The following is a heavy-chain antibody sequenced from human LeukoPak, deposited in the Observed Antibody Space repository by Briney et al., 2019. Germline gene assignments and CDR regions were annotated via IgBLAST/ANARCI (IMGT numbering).Heavy chain of an antibody. CDR1: GGSISTNTYY. CDR3: ARGDDSTPFDY. D-gene: IGHD3-22*01. J-gene: IGHJ4*02. V-gene: IGHV4-31*03. CDR2: IYYSGST. Sequence: SETLSLTCTVSGGSISTNTYYWSWIRQHPGKGLEWIGYIYYSGSTYYNPSLKSRVTISVDTSKNQFSLKLSSVTAADTAVYYCARGDDSTPFDYWGQGTLVTVSA.